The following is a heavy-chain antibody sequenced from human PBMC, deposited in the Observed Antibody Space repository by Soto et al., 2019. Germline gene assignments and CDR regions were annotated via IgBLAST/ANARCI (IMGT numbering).Heavy chain of an antibody. D-gene: IGHD3-10*01. CDR1: GYTLTELS. CDR2: FDPEDGET. Sequence: ASVKVSCKVSGYTLTELSMHWVRQAPGKGLEWMGGFDPEDGETIYAQKFQGRVTMTEDTSTDTAYMELSSLRSEDTAVYYCATHGSGSYPYSVFDYWGQGTLVTVSS. J-gene: IGHJ4*02. CDR3: ATHGSGSYPYSVFDY. V-gene: IGHV1-24*01.